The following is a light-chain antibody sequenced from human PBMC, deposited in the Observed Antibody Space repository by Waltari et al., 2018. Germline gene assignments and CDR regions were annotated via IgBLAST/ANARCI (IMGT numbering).Light chain of an antibody. J-gene: IGLJ2*01. CDR3: AAWDYSLDGHVL. CDR2: RNN. CDR1: NSKGGSTS. Sequence: QSVLTQPPSASGTPGQRVTISCSGRNSKGGSTSVNWYQHVPGTAPKLLIYRNNQRPSGVPDRFSGSKSGTSASLAISGLQSEDEADYYCAAWDYSLDGHVLFGGGTKLTVL. V-gene: IGLV1-44*01.